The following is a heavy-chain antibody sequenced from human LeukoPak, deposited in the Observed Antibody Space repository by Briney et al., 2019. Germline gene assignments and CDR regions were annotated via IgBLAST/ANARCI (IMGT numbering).Heavy chain of an antibody. Sequence: SETLSLTCAVYGGSFSGYYWSWIRQPPGKGLEWIGEIDHSGSTNYNPSLKSRVTISVDTSKNQFSLKLSSVTAADTAVYYCASVYCSGGSCYWGQGTLVTVSS. J-gene: IGHJ4*02. CDR2: IDHSGST. CDR1: GGSFSGYY. D-gene: IGHD2-15*01. V-gene: IGHV4-34*01. CDR3: ASVYCSGGSCY.